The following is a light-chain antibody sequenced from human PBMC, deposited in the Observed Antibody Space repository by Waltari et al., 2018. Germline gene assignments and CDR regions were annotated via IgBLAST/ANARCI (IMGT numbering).Light chain of an antibody. CDR1: SSDVGYYNY. CDR3: SSYTTSTTLV. Sequence: QSALTQPASVSGSPGQSITISCTGTSSDVGYYNYVSWYQQHPGKAPKLMIYDVSKRPSGVSNRFSGSNSGNTASLTISGLQAEDEADYYCSSYTTSTTLVFGGGTKLTVL. CDR2: DVS. J-gene: IGLJ3*02. V-gene: IGLV2-14*01.